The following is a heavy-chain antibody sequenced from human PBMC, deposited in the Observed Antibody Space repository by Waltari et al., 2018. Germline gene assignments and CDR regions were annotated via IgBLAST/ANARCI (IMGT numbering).Heavy chain of an antibody. CDR2: IYSGGST. D-gene: IGHD6-6*01. J-gene: IGHJ4*02. Sequence: EVQLLESGRGLVQPGGSLRLSCAASGFTFSSYAMSWVRQAPGKGLEWVSVIYSGGSTYYADSVKGRFTISRDNSKNTLYLQMNSLRAEDTAVYYCAKSHLEYSSSSFDYWGQGTLVTVSS. CDR1: GFTFSSYA. CDR3: AKSHLEYSSSSFDY. V-gene: IGHV3-23*03.